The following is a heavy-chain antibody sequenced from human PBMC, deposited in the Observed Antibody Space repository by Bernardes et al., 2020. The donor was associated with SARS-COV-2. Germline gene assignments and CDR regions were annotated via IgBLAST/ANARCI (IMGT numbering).Heavy chain of an antibody. Sequence: GGSLSLSCAASGLTLSGSDIHWVRQASGKGLEWVGALSSIGGITFYPDSVKGRFNITRDNDKNTLYLQMNSLRVEDTAVYYCARNGLHQLLYTPYYHNFHMDVWGKGTTVTVSS. J-gene: IGHJ6*03. V-gene: IGHV3-23*01. D-gene: IGHD2-2*02. CDR3: ARNGLHQLLYTPYYHNFHMDV. CDR1: GLTLSGSD. CDR2: LSSIGGIT.